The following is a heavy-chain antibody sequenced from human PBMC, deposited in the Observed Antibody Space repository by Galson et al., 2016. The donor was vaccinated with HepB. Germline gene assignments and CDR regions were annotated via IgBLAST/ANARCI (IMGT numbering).Heavy chain of an antibody. CDR1: GDSISSDNW. CDR3: ARVARSKYYYGSGSYRNWFDP. J-gene: IGHJ5*02. V-gene: IGHV4-4*02. Sequence: SETLSLTCVVSGDSISSDNWWSWVRQPPGKGLEWIGEVYHSGSTNHNPSLKSRVTMSVDKSKNQFSLKLSSVTAAVTAVYYCARVARSKYYYGSGSYRNWFDPWGQGTLVTVSS. D-gene: IGHD3-10*01. CDR2: VYHSGST.